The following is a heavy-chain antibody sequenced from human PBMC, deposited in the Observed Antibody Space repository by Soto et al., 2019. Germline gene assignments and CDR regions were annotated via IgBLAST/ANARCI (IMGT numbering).Heavy chain of an antibody. CDR2: IRRKANDYAT. CDR1: GFTFSGST. CDR3: TGGYCTGGTCYSGYFQH. V-gene: IGHV3-73*02. J-gene: IGHJ1*01. D-gene: IGHD2-15*01. Sequence: EVQLVQSGGGLVQPGGSLKLSCAASGFTFSGSTVHWVRQASGEGLQWVGRIRRKANDYATTYIASVKGRFTISRDDSRNTAYLQMSDLKTEDTAVYYCTGGYCTGGTCYSGYFQHWGQGALVTVFS.